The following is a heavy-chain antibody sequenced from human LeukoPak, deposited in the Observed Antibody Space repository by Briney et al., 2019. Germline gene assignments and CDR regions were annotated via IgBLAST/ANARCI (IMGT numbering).Heavy chain of an antibody. D-gene: IGHD5-12*01. CDR2: INPNSGGT. Sequence: ASVKVSCKASGYTFTGYYMHWVRQAPGQGPEWMGWINPNSGGTNYAQKFQGRVTMTRDTSISTAYMELSRLRSDDTAVYYCARVKRGGYDSVRFDYWGQGTLVTVSS. CDR3: ARVKRGGYDSVRFDY. V-gene: IGHV1-2*02. J-gene: IGHJ4*02. CDR1: GYTFTGYY.